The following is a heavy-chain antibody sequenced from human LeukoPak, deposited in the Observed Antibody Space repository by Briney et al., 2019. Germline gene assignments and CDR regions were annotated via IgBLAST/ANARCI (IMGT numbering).Heavy chain of an antibody. J-gene: IGHJ4*02. CDR1: GYSISSGYY. D-gene: IGHD3-10*01. CDR2: IYHSGST. CDR3: ARRPGPHPHYFDY. Sequence: SSETLSLTCAVSGYSISSGYYWGWIRQPPGKELEWIGSIYHSGSTYYNPSLKSRVTISVDTSKNQFSLKLSSVTAADTAVYYCARRPGPHPHYFDYWGQGTLVTVSS. V-gene: IGHV4-38-2*01.